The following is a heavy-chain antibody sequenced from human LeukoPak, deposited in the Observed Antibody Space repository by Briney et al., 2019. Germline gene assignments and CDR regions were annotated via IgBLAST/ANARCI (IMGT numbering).Heavy chain of an antibody. CDR1: GGSVSSGSYY. CDR2: IYYSGST. V-gene: IGHV4-61*01. D-gene: IGHD2-2*01. Sequence: PSETLSLTCTVSGGSVSSGSYYWSWIRQPPGKGLEWIGYIYYSGSTNYNPSLKSRVTISVDTSKNQFSLKLSSVTAADTAVYYCARWTVDPPSKVVSYGMDVWGQGTTVTVS. CDR3: ARWTVDPPSKVVSYGMDV. J-gene: IGHJ6*02.